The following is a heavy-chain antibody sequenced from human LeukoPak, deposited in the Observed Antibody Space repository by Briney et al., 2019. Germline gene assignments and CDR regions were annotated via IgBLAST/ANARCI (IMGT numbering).Heavy chain of an antibody. CDR1: GFIFSNYA. V-gene: IGHV3-30-3*01. D-gene: IGHD6-6*01. J-gene: IGHJ4*02. Sequence: GGSLRLSCVASGFIFSNYAMHWVRQAPGKGLEWVAVISYDGSNKYYADSVKGRFTISRDNSKNTLYLQMNSLRAEDTAVYYCARTSTPYSSSSFDYWGQGTLVTVSS. CDR3: ARTSTPYSSSSFDY. CDR2: ISYDGSNK.